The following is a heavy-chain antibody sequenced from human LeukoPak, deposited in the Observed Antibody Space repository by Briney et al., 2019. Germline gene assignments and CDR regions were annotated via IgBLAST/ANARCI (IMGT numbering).Heavy chain of an antibody. D-gene: IGHD1-1*01. CDR2: AYHSGIT. V-gene: IGHV4-59*13. CDR3: ARHGGTFDP. CDR1: GGSISSYD. J-gene: IGHJ5*02. Sequence: SEALSFTCTVSGGSISSYDWSWIRQPPGKRLEWIGYAYHSGITNYNPSLKSPVTISVDTSESQSSLRLSSVTAAATAIYYCARHGGTFDPWGQGILVTVSS.